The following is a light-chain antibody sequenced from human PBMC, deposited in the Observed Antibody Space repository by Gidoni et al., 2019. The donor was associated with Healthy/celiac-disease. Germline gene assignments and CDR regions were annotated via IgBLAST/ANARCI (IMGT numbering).Light chain of an antibody. CDR3: AAWDDSLNGVV. CDR1: SSNIGSNT. V-gene: IGLV1-44*01. J-gene: IGLJ2*01. Sequence: QSVLPHPPSPSGTPGRRVTISCSGSSSNIGSNTVNWYQQLPGTAPNLLIYSNNQRPSGVPDRFSGSKSGTSASLAISGLQSEDEADYYCAAWDDSLNGVVFGGGTKLTVL. CDR2: SNN.